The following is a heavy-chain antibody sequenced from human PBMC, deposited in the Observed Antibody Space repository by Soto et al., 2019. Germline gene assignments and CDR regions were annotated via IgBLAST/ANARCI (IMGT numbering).Heavy chain of an antibody. J-gene: IGHJ3*02. D-gene: IGHD2-2*01. CDR2: FDPEDGET. Sequence: ASVKVSCKVSGYTLTELSMHWVRQAPGKGLEWMGGFDPEDGETIYAQKFQGRVTMTEDTSTDTAYMELSSLRSEDTAMYYCATKLPYCSSTSCYYAFDIWGQGTMVTVSS. V-gene: IGHV1-24*01. CDR1: GYTLTELS. CDR3: ATKLPYCSSTSCYYAFDI.